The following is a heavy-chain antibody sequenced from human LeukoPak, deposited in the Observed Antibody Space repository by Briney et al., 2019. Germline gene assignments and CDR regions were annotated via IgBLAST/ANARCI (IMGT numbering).Heavy chain of an antibody. CDR3: AKDLPVTTSRGFVGRLYDY. CDR2: ISGSGGST. J-gene: IGHJ4*02. V-gene: IGHV3-23*01. CDR1: GFTFSSYA. D-gene: IGHD4-17*01. Sequence: LPGGSLRLSCAASGFTFSSYAMSWVRQAPGKGLEWVSAISGSGGSTYYADSVKGRFTISRDNSKNTLYLQMNSLRAEDTAVYYCAKDLPVTTSRGFVGRLYDYWGQGTLVTVSS.